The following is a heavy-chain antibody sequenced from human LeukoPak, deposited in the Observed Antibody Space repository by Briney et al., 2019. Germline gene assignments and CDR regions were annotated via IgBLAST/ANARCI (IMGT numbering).Heavy chain of an antibody. J-gene: IGHJ4*02. CDR2: INSDGSST. CDR1: GLTFSTYW. CDR3: ARDSSSGWFFDY. V-gene: IGHV3-74*01. D-gene: IGHD6-19*01. Sequence: GGSLRLSCAASGLTFSTYWMHWVRQAPGKGLVWVSRINSDGSSTSYADSVKGRFTISRDNAKNSLYLQMNSLRAEDTAVYYCARDSSSGWFFDYWGQGTLVTVSS.